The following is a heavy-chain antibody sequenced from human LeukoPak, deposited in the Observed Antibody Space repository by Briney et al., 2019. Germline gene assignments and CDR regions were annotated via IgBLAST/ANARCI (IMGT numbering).Heavy chain of an antibody. J-gene: IGHJ4*02. V-gene: IGHV3-33*01. CDR3: ATRGDYVWGSYRSLYYFDY. D-gene: IGHD3-16*02. CDR1: GFTFSSYG. CDR2: IWYDGSNK. Sequence: GRSLRLSCAASGFTFSSYGMHWVRQAPGKGLEWVAVIWYDGSNKYYADSVKGRFTISRDNSKNTLYLQMNSLRAEDTAVYYCATRGDYVWGSYRSLYYFDYWGQGTLVTVSS.